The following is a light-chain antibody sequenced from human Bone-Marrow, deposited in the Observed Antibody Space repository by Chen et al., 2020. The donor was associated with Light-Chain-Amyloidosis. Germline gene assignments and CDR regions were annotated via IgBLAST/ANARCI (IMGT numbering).Light chain of an antibody. V-gene: IGLV2-11*01. J-gene: IGLJ3*02. CDR2: DVS. CDR1: SRDVGGYDS. CDR3: CSYAGIYWV. Sequence: QSALTQPRSVSGSPGQSVTISCTGTSRDVGGYDSVSWYQQYPGKAPKLMIYDVSKRPSGVPDRFSASKSGNTSSLTISGLQAADEADYYCCSYAGIYWVFGGGTKLTVL.